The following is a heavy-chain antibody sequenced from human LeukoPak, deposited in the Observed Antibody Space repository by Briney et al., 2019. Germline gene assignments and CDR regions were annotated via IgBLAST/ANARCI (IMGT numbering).Heavy chain of an antibody. CDR1: GASIVSYY. V-gene: IGHV4-59*08. J-gene: IGHJ6*02. CDR3: TRHDVVPVIGHGMAV. Sequence: SETLSLTCTVSGASIVSYYWSWIRQPPGKGLEWIGYISQTGYTQYTPSLKSQVTISRDISENQFSLILSSVTAADTAVYYCTRHDVVPVIGHGMAVWGQGTTVTVSS. CDR2: ISQTGYT. D-gene: IGHD2-2*01.